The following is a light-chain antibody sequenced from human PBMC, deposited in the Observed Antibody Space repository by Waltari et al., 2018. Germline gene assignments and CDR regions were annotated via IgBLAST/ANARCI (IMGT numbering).Light chain of an antibody. CDR2: EVN. J-gene: IGLJ1*01. CDR3: SSYTTSSTVV. Sequence: QSALTQTASVSGSRGQSVTISCTGTNSDIGAYKFVSWYQQQPNKAPRLIIYEVNIRPSGVATRFSGSRSGNAASLTISDLQSEDEAHYYCSSYTTSSTVVFGTGTKVT. CDR1: NSDIGAYKF. V-gene: IGLV2-14*01.